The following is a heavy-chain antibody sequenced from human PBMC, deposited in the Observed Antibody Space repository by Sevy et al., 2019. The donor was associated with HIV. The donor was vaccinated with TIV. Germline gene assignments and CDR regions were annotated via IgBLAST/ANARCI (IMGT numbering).Heavy chain of an antibody. CDR3: TRGSSSWFISADY. J-gene: IGHJ4*02. V-gene: IGHV3-49*03. CDR1: GFTFGDYA. Sequence: GGSLRLSCTASGFTFGDYAMSWFRQAPGKGLEWVGFIRSNAYGGTTEYAASVKGRFTISRDDSKSIAYLQMNSLKTEDTAVYYCTRGSSSWFISADYWGQGTLVTVSS. D-gene: IGHD6-13*01. CDR2: IRSNAYGGTT.